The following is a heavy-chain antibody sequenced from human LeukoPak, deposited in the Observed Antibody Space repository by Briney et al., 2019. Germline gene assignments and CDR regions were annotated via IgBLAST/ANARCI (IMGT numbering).Heavy chain of an antibody. Sequence: SETLSLTFAVYGGSFSGYYWSWIRQPPGKGLEWIGEINHSGSTNYNPSLKSRVTISVDTSKNQFSLKLSSVTAADTAVYYCARPSGVWGSYRYYYYYGMDVWGQGTTVTVSS. J-gene: IGHJ6*02. CDR1: GGSFSGYY. V-gene: IGHV4-34*01. D-gene: IGHD3-16*02. CDR2: INHSGST. CDR3: ARPSGVWGSYRYYYYYGMDV.